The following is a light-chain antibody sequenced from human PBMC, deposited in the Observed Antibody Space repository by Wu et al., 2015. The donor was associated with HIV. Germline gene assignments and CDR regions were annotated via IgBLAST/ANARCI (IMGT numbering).Light chain of an antibody. CDR2: GAS. V-gene: IGKV3-20*01. CDR3: QHYDTSPPWT. Sequence: EIVLTQSPGTLSLSPGERATLSCRASQTITDNYVAWYQQKPGQAPRLLISGASNRATGIPDRFSGSGSGTDFTLTISRVEPEDFAVYFCQHYDTSPPWTFGQGTKVEFK. CDR1: QTITDNY. J-gene: IGKJ1*01.